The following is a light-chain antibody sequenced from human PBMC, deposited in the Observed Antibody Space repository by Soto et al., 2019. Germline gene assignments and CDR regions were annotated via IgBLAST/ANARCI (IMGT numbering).Light chain of an antibody. CDR2: TAS. CDR3: QMHNSAPFS. CDR1: QAISNY. V-gene: IGKV1-27*01. Sequence: DIQMTQSPSSLSASVGDRVTITCRASQAISNYVAWYQQRPGKVPKLLIYTASTLQSGVPSRFSGSGSGTDFTLTISSLQPEDVATYYCQMHNSAPFSFSPGTKVDIK. J-gene: IGKJ3*01.